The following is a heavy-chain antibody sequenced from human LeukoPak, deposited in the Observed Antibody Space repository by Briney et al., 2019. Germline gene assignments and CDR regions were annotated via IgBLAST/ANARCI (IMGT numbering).Heavy chain of an antibody. J-gene: IGHJ4*02. CDR2: VSSRSSTI. V-gene: IGHV3-48*02. Sequence: GGSLRLSCVASGFTFSSYGMNWVRQAPGKGLEWISYVSSRSSTIYYADSVKGRFTISRDHAKNSLHLQMNSLRDEDTTVYYCARGCSGGSCFGDFDYWGQGTLGTVSS. D-gene: IGHD2-15*01. CDR1: GFTFSSYG. CDR3: ARGCSGGSCFGDFDY.